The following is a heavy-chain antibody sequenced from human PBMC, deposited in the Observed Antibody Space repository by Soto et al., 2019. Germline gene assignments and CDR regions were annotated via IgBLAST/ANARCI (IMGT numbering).Heavy chain of an antibody. D-gene: IGHD6-19*01. Sequence: EVQLAESGGGLVLTGGSLRLCCAASGFSFVSYWMHWVRQVPGEGLAWVSRINGNADNSDYADSVKGRFTISRDNAMNRLYLQMDSLRSDDTGVYYCVRDFRGAVAGLEFDHWGQGTLVTVSS. CDR3: VRDFRGAVAGLEFDH. V-gene: IGHV3-74*01. CDR2: INGNADNS. CDR1: GFSFVSYW. J-gene: IGHJ4*02.